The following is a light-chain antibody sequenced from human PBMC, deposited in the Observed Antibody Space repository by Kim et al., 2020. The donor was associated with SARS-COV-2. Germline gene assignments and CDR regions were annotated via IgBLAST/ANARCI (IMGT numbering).Light chain of an antibody. Sequence: DIQMTQSPSTLSASVGDRVTITCRASQSLSTWLAWYQQRPGKAPNLLIYQASTLESGVPSRFSGSGSGTEFTLTISSLQPDDFATYFCQQHYRYPRTFGQGTKVDIK. J-gene: IGKJ1*01. CDR1: QSLSTW. CDR2: QAS. CDR3: QQHYRYPRT. V-gene: IGKV1-5*03.